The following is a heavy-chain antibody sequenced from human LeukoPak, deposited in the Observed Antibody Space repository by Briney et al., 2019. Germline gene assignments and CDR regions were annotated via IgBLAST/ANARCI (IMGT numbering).Heavy chain of an antibody. CDR2: INHSGST. V-gene: IGHV4-34*01. D-gene: IGHD3-22*01. CDR1: GGSFSGYY. CDR3: ARVHYYDSSGYYWNYFDY. Sequence: SETLSLTCAVYGGSFSGYYWSWIRQPPGKGLEWIGEINHSGSTNYNPSLKSRVTISVDTSKNQFSLKLSSVTAADTAVYYCARVHYYDSSGYYWNYFDYWGQGTLVTVSS. J-gene: IGHJ4*02.